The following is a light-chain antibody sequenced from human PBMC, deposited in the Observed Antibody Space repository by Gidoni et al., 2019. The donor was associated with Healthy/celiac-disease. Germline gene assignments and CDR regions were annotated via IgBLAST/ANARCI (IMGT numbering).Light chain of an antibody. CDR3: CSYAGSYTRYV. J-gene: IGLJ1*01. CDR1: SSDVGGYNY. CDR2: DVS. Sequence: QSALTQPRSVSGSPGQSVTISCTGPSSDVGGYNYVSGYQQHPGKAPKLMIYDVSKRPSGVPDRFSGSKSGNTASLTISGLQAEDEADYYCCSYAGSYTRYVFGTGTKVTVL. V-gene: IGLV2-11*01.